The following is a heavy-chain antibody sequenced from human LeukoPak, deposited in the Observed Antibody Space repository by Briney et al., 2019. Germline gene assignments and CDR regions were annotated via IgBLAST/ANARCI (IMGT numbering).Heavy chain of an antibody. CDR2: IIPIFGTA. V-gene: IGHV1-69*05. Sequence: ASVKVSCKASGGTFSSYAISWVRQAPGQGLEWMGGIIPIFGTANYAQKFQGRVTITTDESTNTAYMELSSLRSEDTAVYYCARDRLGSSSLFDYWGQGTLVTVSS. J-gene: IGHJ4*02. CDR1: GGTFSSYA. D-gene: IGHD6-13*01. CDR3: ARDRLGSSSLFDY.